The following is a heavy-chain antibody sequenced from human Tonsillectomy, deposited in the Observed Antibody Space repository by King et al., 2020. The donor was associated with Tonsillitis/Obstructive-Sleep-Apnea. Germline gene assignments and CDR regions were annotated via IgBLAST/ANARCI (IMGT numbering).Heavy chain of an antibody. D-gene: IGHD3-22*01. Sequence: QLVQSGAEVKKPGASVKVSCKASGYTFSTYGISWVRQAPGQGLEWMGWISAYNGNTNYAQKIQGRVTMTTDTSTSTAYMEVRSLRSDDTALYYCARDSMSHYSDSGGYYTFDYWGQGTLVTVSS. J-gene: IGHJ4*02. V-gene: IGHV1-18*01. CDR1: GYTFSTYG. CDR3: ARDSMSHYSDSGGYYTFDY. CDR2: ISAYNGNT.